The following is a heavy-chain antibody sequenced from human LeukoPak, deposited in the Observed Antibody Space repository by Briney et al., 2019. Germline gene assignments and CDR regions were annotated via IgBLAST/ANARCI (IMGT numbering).Heavy chain of an antibody. V-gene: IGHV3-23*01. CDR3: AGRGSTSGSSPLDY. CDR2: ISGSGTTT. Sequence: GTLSLTCAVSGGSISSSNWWSWVRQTPGKGLELVSVISGSGTTTYYADSVKGRFTISRDNSNNTLYLQMNSLRAEDTALYYCAGRGSTSGSSPLDYWGQGNLVTVSS. CDR1: GGSISSSN. J-gene: IGHJ4*02. D-gene: IGHD2-2*01.